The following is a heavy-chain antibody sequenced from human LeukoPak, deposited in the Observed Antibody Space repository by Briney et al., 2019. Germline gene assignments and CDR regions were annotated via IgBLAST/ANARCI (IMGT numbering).Heavy chain of an antibody. CDR3: ARDRGNWFDS. CDR2: IIPIFGTA. CDR1: GGTFSSYA. J-gene: IGHJ5*01. Sequence: GASVKVSCKASGGTFSSYAISWVRQAPGQGLEWMGGIIPIFGTANYAQKFQGRVTMTRDMSTSTVYMELSSLKSEDTAVYYCARDRGNWFDSWGQGTLVTVSS. V-gene: IGHV1-69*05.